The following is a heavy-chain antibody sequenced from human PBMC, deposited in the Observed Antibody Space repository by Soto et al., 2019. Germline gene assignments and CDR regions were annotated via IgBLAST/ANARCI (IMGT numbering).Heavy chain of an antibody. Sequence: PGESLKISCKGSGYSFTSYWIGWVRQMPGKGLEWMGIIYPGDSDTRYSPSFQGQVTISADKSISTAYLQWSSLKASDTAMYYCARPMPPRRSGWFVNKYYYGMDVWGQGTTVTVS. CDR1: GYSFTSYW. V-gene: IGHV5-51*01. CDR2: IYPGDSDT. D-gene: IGHD6-19*01. CDR3: ARPMPPRRSGWFVNKYYYGMDV. J-gene: IGHJ6*02.